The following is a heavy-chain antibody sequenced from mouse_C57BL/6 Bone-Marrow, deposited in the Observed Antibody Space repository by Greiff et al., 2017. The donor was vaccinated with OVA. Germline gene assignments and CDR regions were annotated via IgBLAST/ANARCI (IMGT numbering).Heavy chain of an antibody. J-gene: IGHJ3*01. CDR3: VRPYGSAWFAY. CDR2: IRSKSNNYAT. V-gene: IGHV10-1*01. CDR1: GFSFNTYA. D-gene: IGHD1-1*01. Sequence: EVKLVESGGGLVQPKGSLKLSCAASGFSFNTYAMNWVRQAPGKGLEWVARIRSKSNNYATYYADSVKDRFTISRDDSESMLYLQMNNLKTEDTAMYYCVRPYGSAWFAYWGQGTLVTVSA.